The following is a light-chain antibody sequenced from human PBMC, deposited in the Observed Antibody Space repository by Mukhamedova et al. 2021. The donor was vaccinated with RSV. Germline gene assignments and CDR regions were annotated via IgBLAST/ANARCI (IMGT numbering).Light chain of an antibody. CDR2: KAS. J-gene: IGKJ1*01. CDR3: QQYNSYPWT. V-gene: IGKV1-5*03. CDR1: QSISSW. Sequence: TITCRASQSISSWLAWYQQKPGKAPKLLIYKASSLESGVPSRFSGSGSGTEFTLTISSLQPDDFATYYCQQYNSYPWTFGQGTQ.